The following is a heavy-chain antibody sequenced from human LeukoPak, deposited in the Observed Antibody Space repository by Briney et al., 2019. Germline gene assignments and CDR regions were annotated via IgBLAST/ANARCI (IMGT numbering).Heavy chain of an antibody. V-gene: IGHV5-10-1*01. CDR2: IDPSDSYT. CDR3: ARRHGSGSYWDY. D-gene: IGHD3-10*01. Sequence: GASLQISCKGSGSIFTSYWISWVRQLPGKGLEWMGRIDPSDSYTNYSPSFQGHVTISADKSISTAYLQWSSLKASDTAMYYCARRHGSGSYWDYWGQGTLVTVSS. J-gene: IGHJ4*02. CDR1: GSIFTSYW.